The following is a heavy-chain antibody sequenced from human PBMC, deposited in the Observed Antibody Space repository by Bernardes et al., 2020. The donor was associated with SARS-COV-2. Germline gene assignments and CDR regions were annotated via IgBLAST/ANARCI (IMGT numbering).Heavy chain of an antibody. V-gene: IGHV1-2*02. CDR2: INPNSGGT. CDR1: GYPFTGYY. Sequence: SVKVSCKASGYPFTGYYMHWVRQAPGQGLDWMGWINPNSGGTNYAQKFQGRVTMTRDTSISTAYMELDRLGSDDTAVYYCALPPTNYDRFGMDLWGQGTTVTVSS. D-gene: IGHD3-22*01. CDR3: ALPPTNYDRFGMDL. J-gene: IGHJ6*02.